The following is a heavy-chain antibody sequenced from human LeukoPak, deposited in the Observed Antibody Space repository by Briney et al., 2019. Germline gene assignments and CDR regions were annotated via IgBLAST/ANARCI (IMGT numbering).Heavy chain of an antibody. Sequence: ASVKVSCKASGYSSTDYLMHWVRQAPGQGLEWMGWINPHSGGTSSAQKFQGRVTMTRDTSISTTYMELSTLRSDDTAVYYCARDRNGDGFAYFDYWGQGTLVTVSS. J-gene: IGHJ4*02. CDR1: GYSSTDYL. CDR2: INPHSGGT. V-gene: IGHV1-2*02. CDR3: ARDRNGDGFAYFDY. D-gene: IGHD5-24*01.